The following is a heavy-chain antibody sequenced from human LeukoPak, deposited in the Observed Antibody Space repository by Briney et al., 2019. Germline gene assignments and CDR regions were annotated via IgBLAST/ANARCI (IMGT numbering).Heavy chain of an antibody. V-gene: IGHV3-9*03. CDR3: AKGAWELPLQSFDY. Sequence: PGGSLRLSCAASGFTFDDYAMHWVRHAPGKGLEWVSGINWNSGSIGYADSVKGRFTISRDNAKNSLYLQMNSLRAEDMALYYCAKGAWELPLQSFDYWGQGTLVTVSS. CDR2: INWNSGSI. D-gene: IGHD1-26*01. CDR1: GFTFDDYA. J-gene: IGHJ4*02.